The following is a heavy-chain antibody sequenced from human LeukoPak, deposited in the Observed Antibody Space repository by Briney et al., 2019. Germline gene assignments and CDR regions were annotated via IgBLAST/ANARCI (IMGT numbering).Heavy chain of an antibody. CDR3: ARLSTVVTGYSFDI. V-gene: IGHV4-59*08. D-gene: IGHD4-23*01. CDR1: GGSISSYY. J-gene: IGHJ3*02. CDR2: IFYSGST. Sequence: SETLSLTCTVSGGSISSYYWCWIRQPPGKGLEWIGYIFYSGSTNYNPSLKSRVTISVDTSKNQFSLKLTSVTAADTAVYYCARLSTVVTGYSFDIWGQGTMVTVSS.